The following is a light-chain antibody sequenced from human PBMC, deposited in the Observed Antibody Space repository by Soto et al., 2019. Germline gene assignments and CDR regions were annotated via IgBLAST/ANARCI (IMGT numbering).Light chain of an antibody. Sequence: QAALTHPGSVSWSPGHAITISCTGTSSDVGSYNLVSWYQQHPGKAPKLMIYEGSKRPSGVSNRFSGSKSGNTASLTISGLQAEDEADYYCCSYAGSSFYVFGTGTKVTVL. J-gene: IGLJ1*01. CDR1: SSDVGSYNL. CDR3: CSYAGSSFYV. V-gene: IGLV2-23*01. CDR2: EGS.